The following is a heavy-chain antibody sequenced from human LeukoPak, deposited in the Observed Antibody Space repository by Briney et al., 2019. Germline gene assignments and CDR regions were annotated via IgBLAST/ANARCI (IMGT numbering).Heavy chain of an antibody. D-gene: IGHD1-14*01. J-gene: IGHJ4*02. CDR1: GFTFSSCG. Sequence: PVGSLRLSCAASGFTFSSCGFNWVRQAPGKGLEWVSSIGPTGTDRYYADSVRGRFTISRDSAKNSMYLQMDSLRDEDTAVYYCATETIGRHYDYWGQGTLLTVSS. CDR3: ATETIGRHYDY. CDR2: IGPTGTDR. V-gene: IGHV3-21*01.